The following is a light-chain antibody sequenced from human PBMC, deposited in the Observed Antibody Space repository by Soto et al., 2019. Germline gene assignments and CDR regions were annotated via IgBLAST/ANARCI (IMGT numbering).Light chain of an antibody. J-gene: IGKJ2*01. V-gene: IGKV3-20*01. Sequence: EIVLTQSPGTQSLSPGERATLSCRTSQSVRNNYLAWYQQKPGQAPRLLIYDASNRATGIPDRFSGSGSGTDFTLTISRLEPEDFAVYYCQHYGTSPPYTFGQGTRLEIK. CDR2: DAS. CDR3: QHYGTSPPYT. CDR1: QSVRNNY.